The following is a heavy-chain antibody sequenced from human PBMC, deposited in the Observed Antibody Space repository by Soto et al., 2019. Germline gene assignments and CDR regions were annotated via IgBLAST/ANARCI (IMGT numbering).Heavy chain of an antibody. CDR3: ARDLARYCSSTSCYKYYYYYGMDV. Sequence: PGESLRLSCAASGFTFSSYAMHWVRQAPGKGLEWVAVISYDGSNKYYADSVKGRFTISRDNSKNTLYLQMNSLRAEDTAVYYCARDLARYCSSTSCYKYYYYYGMDVWGQGT. D-gene: IGHD2-2*02. J-gene: IGHJ6*02. CDR2: ISYDGSNK. V-gene: IGHV3-30-3*01. CDR1: GFTFSSYA.